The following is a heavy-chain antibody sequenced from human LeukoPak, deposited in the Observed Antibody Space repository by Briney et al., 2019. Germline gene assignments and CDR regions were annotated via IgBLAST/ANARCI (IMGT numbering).Heavy chain of an antibody. CDR3: ANPVAGRGDYYFDY. D-gene: IGHD4-17*01. CDR1: GITFSSYG. V-gene: IGHV3-23*01. CDR2: ISSTGGTT. Sequence: LPGGTLRLSCAASGITFSSYGMSWVRQAPGKGLEWVSSISSTGGTTYYADSVKGRFTISRDNSKNTLYLQMNSLRAEDTAIYYCANPVAGRGDYYFDYWGQGTLVTVSS. J-gene: IGHJ4*02.